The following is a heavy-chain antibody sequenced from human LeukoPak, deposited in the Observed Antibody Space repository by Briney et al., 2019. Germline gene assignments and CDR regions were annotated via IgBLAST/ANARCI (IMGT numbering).Heavy chain of an antibody. Sequence: SETLSLTCTVSGGSISSSSYYWGWHRQPPGKGLEWIVSNYYSGTTHYNPSLKSRVTISVDTSKNQFSLKLSSVTAADTAVYYCARSVEGYCSGGSCYSYYYYMDVWGKGTTVTVSS. D-gene: IGHD2-15*01. J-gene: IGHJ6*03. V-gene: IGHV4-39*07. CDR2: NYYSGTT. CDR1: GGSISSSSYY. CDR3: ARSVEGYCSGGSCYSYYYYMDV.